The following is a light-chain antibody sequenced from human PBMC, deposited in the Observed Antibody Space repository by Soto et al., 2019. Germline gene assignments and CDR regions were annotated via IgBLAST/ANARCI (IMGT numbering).Light chain of an antibody. Sequence: DIQMTQSPSTLSASVRDSVTITCRASQSIDRRLAWYQKKPGKVPNLVIYDASTLESGDPSRFSGSGSGTEFTLTISSLQPDDSATYYCQQYFTVPHTFGLGTTLQIK. CDR3: QQYFTVPHT. J-gene: IGKJ2*01. V-gene: IGKV1-5*01. CDR1: QSIDRR. CDR2: DAS.